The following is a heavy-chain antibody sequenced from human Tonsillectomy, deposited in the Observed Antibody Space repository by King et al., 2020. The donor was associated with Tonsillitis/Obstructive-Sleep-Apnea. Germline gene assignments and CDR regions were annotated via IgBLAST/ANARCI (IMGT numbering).Heavy chain of an antibody. CDR1: GDSINSGGYY. V-gene: IGHV4-31*03. CDR2: IYYSGST. J-gene: IGHJ4*02. D-gene: IGHD2-2*01. Sequence: VQLQESGPGLVKPSQTLSLTCTVSGDSINSGGYYWSWIRQHPGKGLEWIGNIYYSGSTSYKPSLKSRVTISVDTAKNQFSLRLTSVTAADTAVYFCARAAPLYCSSTTCYYFDYWGQGILVTVSA. CDR3: ARAAPLYCSSTTCYYFDY.